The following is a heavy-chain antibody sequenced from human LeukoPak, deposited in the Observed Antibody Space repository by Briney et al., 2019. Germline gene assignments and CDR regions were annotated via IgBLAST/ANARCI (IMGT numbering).Heavy chain of an antibody. V-gene: IGHV4-28*05. CDR2: IYYSGSI. Sequence: SDTLSLTCAVSGYSISSSNYWAWIRQPPGKGLEWIGHIYYSGSIYYNPSLKSRVTMSVDTSKNQFSLKLSSVTAVDTAVYYCARKATTGLTKDAFDIWGQGTMVTVSS. CDR3: ARKATTGLTKDAFDI. J-gene: IGHJ3*02. CDR1: GYSISSSNY. D-gene: IGHD4-17*01.